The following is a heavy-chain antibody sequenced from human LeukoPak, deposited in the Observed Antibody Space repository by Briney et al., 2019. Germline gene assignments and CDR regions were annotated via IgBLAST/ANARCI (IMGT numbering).Heavy chain of an antibody. V-gene: IGHV4-4*02. D-gene: IGHD3-10*01. CDR3: ARDEYGSGSYPNWFDP. CDR2: IYHSGST. CDR1: GGSISSSNW. J-gene: IGHJ5*02. Sequence: SGTLSLTCAVSGGSISSSNWWSWVRQPPGKGLEWIGEIYHSGSTNCNPSLKSRVTISVDKSKNQFSLKLSSVTAADTAVYYCARDEYGSGSYPNWFDPWGQGTLVTVSS.